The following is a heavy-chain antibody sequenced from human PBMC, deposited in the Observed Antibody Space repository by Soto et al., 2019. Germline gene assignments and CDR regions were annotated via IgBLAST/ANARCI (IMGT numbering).Heavy chain of an antibody. Sequence: VSLRLWCAASGFTFSSYSMNWVRQAPGKGLEWVSSISSSSSYIYYADSVKGRFTISRDNAKNSLYLQMNSLRAEDTAVYYCARDLELVQLFDYWGQGTLVTVSS. CDR2: ISSSSSYI. V-gene: IGHV3-21*01. D-gene: IGHD6-6*01. CDR1: GFTFSSYS. J-gene: IGHJ4*02. CDR3: ARDLELVQLFDY.